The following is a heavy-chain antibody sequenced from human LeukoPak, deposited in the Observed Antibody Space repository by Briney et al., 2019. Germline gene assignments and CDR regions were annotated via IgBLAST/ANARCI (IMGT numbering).Heavy chain of an antibody. Sequence: GGSLRLSCAASGFTFSSYGMHWVRQAPGKGLEWVAVITYDGSNKFYADSEKGRFTISRDNSKNTLYLQMNSLRAEDTAVYYCVKESGYFDYWGQGTLVTVSS. J-gene: IGHJ4*02. CDR3: VKESGYFDY. CDR2: ITYDGSNK. CDR1: GFTFSSYG. V-gene: IGHV3-30*18.